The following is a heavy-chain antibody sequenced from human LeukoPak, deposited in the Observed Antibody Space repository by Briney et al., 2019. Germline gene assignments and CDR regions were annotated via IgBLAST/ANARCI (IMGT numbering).Heavy chain of an antibody. CDR1: GFSFSNYW. V-gene: IGHV3-21*01. D-gene: IGHD2-2*01. J-gene: IGHJ4*02. Sequence: GGSLRLSCAASGFSFSNYWMHWVRQAPGKGLEWVSSISSSSSYIYYADSVKGRFTISRDNAKNSLYLQMNSLRAEDTAVYYCARDGYSSSAFWDIVVVPAAIPDYWGQGTLVTVSS. CDR2: ISSSSSYI. CDR3: ARDGYSSSAFWDIVVVPAAIPDY.